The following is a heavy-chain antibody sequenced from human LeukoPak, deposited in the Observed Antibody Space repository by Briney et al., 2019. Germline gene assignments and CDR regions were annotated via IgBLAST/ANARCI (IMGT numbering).Heavy chain of an antibody. J-gene: IGHJ4*02. V-gene: IGHV1-2*02. CDR1: GYTFTDYY. Sequence: ASVKVSCKASGYTFTDYYMYWVRQAPGQGLEWMGWINPNNGGTNYAQKFQGRVTMTRDTSISTAYMELSRLRSDDTAVYYCASMAMVRGVIIGDFDYWGQGTLVTVSS. D-gene: IGHD3-10*01. CDR3: ASMAMVRGVIIGDFDY. CDR2: INPNNGGT.